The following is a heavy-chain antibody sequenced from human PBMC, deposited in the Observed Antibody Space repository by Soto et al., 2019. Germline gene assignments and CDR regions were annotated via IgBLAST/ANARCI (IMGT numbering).Heavy chain of an antibody. J-gene: IGHJ4*02. Sequence: EVQLLESGGGLVQPGGSLRLSCAASGFAFSTYALTWVRQAPGKGLEWVSTISGSAGTTYYADSVKGRFTISRDNSKNTLYLQMSSLTDEDTAVYYCAKSRGASYYGSGTSFDYWGQGTLITVSS. CDR1: GFAFSTYA. CDR2: ISGSAGTT. V-gene: IGHV3-23*01. D-gene: IGHD3-10*01. CDR3: AKSRGASYYGSGTSFDY.